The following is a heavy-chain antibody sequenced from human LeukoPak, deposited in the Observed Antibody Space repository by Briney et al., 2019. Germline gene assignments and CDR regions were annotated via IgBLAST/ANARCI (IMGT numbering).Heavy chain of an antibody. CDR2: IYHSGST. J-gene: IGHJ4*02. CDR3: ARANYYGPGSYPLDY. V-gene: IGHV4-38-2*02. Sequence: PSETLSLTCTVSGYSISSGYYWGWIRQPPGKGLEWIGSIYHSGSTYYNPSLKSRVTISVDTSKNQFSLKLSSVTAADTAVYYCARANYYGPGSYPLDYWGQGTLVTVSS. CDR1: GYSISSGYY. D-gene: IGHD3-10*01.